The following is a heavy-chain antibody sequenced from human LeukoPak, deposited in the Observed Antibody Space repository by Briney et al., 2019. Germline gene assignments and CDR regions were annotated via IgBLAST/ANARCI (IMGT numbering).Heavy chain of an antibody. Sequence: GGSLRLSCAASGFTFSNYAMSWVRQAPGKGLEWVANIKPDGSEKYYADSVKGRFTISRDNTKNSVYLQMNSLRAEDTAVYYCARVRSAAGSWDYFDNWGQGNLVIVSS. J-gene: IGHJ4*02. CDR2: IKPDGSEK. CDR3: ARVRSAAGSWDYFDN. CDR1: GFTFSNYA. D-gene: IGHD6-25*01. V-gene: IGHV3-7*01.